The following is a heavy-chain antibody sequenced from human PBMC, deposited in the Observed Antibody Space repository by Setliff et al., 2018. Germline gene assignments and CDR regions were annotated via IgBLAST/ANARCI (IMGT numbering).Heavy chain of an antibody. CDR3: ARDRRIVGARHAFDI. J-gene: IGHJ3*02. D-gene: IGHD1-26*01. Sequence: SETLSLTCTVSGGSISSGGSYWSWIRQHPGKGLEWIGYIYYSGSTYYNPSLKSRVTISVDTSKNQFSLKLSSVTAADTAVYYCARDRRIVGARHAFDIWGQGTMVTVSS. CDR2: IYYSGST. CDR1: GGSISSGGSY. V-gene: IGHV4-31*03.